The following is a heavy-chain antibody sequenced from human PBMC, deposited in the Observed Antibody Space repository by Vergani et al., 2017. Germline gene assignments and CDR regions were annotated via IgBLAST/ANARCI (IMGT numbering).Heavy chain of an antibody. D-gene: IGHD3-9*01. CDR1: GYTFTSYG. CDR3: ARACTRYYDILTGYHYYYYMDV. V-gene: IGHV1-18*01. J-gene: IGHJ6*03. Sequence: QVQLVQSGAEVKKPGASVKVSCKASGYTFTSYGISWVRQAPGQGLEWMGWISAYNGNTNYAQKLQGRVTMTTDTSTSTAYMELRSLRSDDTAVYYCARACTRYYDILTGYHYYYYMDVWGKGTTVTVSS. CDR2: ISAYNGNT.